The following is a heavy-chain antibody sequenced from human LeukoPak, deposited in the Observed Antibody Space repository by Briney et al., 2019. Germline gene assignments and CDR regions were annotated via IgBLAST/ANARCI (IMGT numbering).Heavy chain of an antibody. D-gene: IGHD3-22*01. CDR2: IIPIFGTA. CDR1: GGTFSSYA. CDR3: AMRGYYYDSSGPRFDY. V-gene: IGHV1-69*13. J-gene: IGHJ4*02. Sequence: GASVKVSCKASGGTFSSYAISWVRQAPGQGLEWMGGIIPIFGTANYAQKFQGRVTITADESTSTAYMELSSLRSEDTAVYYCAMRGYYYDSSGPRFDYWGQGTLVTVSS.